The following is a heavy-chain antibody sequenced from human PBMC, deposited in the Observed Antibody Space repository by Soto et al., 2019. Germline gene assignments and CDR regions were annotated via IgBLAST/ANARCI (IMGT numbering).Heavy chain of an antibody. CDR3: ARGDGISGPEGY. Sequence: QVQLVESGGGVVQPGRSLRLSCATSGFTFSSSAMNWFSQAQGKGPEGVEIISYDGSNKYNADSVKGRFTISRDNSKNTLFLPMNSLRTEDTAVYHCARGDGISGPEGYWGQGTLVTVSS. V-gene: IGHV3-30-3*01. D-gene: IGHD2-15*01. CDR2: ISYDGSNK. J-gene: IGHJ4*02. CDR1: GFTFSSSA.